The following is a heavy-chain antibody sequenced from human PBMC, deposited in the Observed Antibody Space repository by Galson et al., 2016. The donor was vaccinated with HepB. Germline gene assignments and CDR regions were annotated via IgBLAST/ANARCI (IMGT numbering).Heavy chain of an antibody. CDR2: ISTRRAT. CDR1: GFVFSNFG. J-gene: IGHJ4*02. V-gene: IGHV3-23*01. D-gene: IGHD1-1*01. CDR3: AKERRVRRIFDH. Sequence: SLRLSCAASGFVFSNFGLSWVRQAPGKGLEWVASISTRRATYYSDSVQGRSTISGDNSNNTLNLQMNGLRAEDTAVYYCAKERRVRRIFDHWGQGTLLTVSS.